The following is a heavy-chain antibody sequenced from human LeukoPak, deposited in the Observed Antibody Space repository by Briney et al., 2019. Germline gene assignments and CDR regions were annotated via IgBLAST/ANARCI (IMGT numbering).Heavy chain of an antibody. V-gene: IGHV4-4*08. CDR2: IQHTGDT. CDR3: ARVYMRFGVTRFDL. CDR1: GGSCNNYY. J-gene: IGHJ5*02. Sequence: SETLSLTCTVSGGSCNNYYWSLIRQTPGKGLEWIGYIQHTGDTDYNPSLKSRVTISVDSSKNQFSLSLNSVTAADTGLYYCARVYMRFGVTRFDLWGQGTPVTVSS. D-gene: IGHD3-3*01.